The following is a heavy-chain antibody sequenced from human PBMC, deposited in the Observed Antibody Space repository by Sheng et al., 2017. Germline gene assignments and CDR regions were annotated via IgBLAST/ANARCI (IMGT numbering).Heavy chain of an antibody. CDR1: GFTFSNAW. Sequence: EVQLVESGGGLVKPGGSLRLSCAASGFTFSNAWMNWVRQAPGKGLEWVGRIKSKTDGGTTDYAAPVKGRFTISRYDSKNTLYLQMNSLKTEDTAVYYCTTGDSLLYCSGGSCSQNDYWGQGTLVTVSS. J-gene: IGHJ4*02. CDR2: IKSKTDGGTT. V-gene: IGHV3-15*01. D-gene: IGHD2-15*01. CDR3: TTGDSLLYCSGGSCSQNDY.